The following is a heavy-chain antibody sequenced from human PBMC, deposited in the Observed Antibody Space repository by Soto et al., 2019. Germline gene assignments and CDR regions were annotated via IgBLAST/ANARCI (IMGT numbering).Heavy chain of an antibody. D-gene: IGHD2-2*01. Sequence: GGSLRLSCAASGFTFISYAMSWVRQAPGKGLEWVSSISGSGGSIYYADSVKGRFTISRDNSKNTLDLQMNSLRAEDTAVYYCAKRNLVVRPPFDYWGQGTLVTVSS. CDR1: GFTFISYA. CDR2: ISGSGGSI. J-gene: IGHJ4*02. CDR3: AKRNLVVRPPFDY. V-gene: IGHV3-23*01.